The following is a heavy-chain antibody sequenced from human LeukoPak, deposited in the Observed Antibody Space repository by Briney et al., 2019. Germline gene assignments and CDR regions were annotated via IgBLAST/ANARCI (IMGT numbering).Heavy chain of an antibody. J-gene: IGHJ5*02. CDR2: INPSGGST. CDR3: ARDSGIAARPQLTDP. V-gene: IGHV1-46*01. D-gene: IGHD6-6*01. Sequence: ASVKVSCTASGYTFTSYYMHWVRQAPGQGLEWMGIINPSGGSTSYAQKFQGRVTMTRDTSTSTVYMELSSLRSEDTAVYYCARDSGIAARPQLTDPWGQGTLVTVSS. CDR1: GYTFTSYY.